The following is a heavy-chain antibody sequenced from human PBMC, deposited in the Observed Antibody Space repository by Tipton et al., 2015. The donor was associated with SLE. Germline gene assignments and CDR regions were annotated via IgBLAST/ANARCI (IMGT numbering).Heavy chain of an antibody. CDR1: GGSISTSSYY. J-gene: IGHJ5*02. V-gene: IGHV4-39*07. CDR3: ARSYCSDDECQTAFWVDP. CDR2: VSHSGDT. D-gene: IGHD2-15*01. Sequence: TLSLTYTVSGGSISTSSYYWAWIRQPPGKGLEWIGEVSHSGDTNYTPSLKSRVSIPVDTSKNLFFLKLTSVTAADTAVYYCARSYCSDDECQTAFWVDPWGQGTLVTVSS.